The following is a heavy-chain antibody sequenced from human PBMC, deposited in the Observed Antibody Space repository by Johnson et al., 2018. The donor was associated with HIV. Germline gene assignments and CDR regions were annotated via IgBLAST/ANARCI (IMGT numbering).Heavy chain of an antibody. J-gene: IGHJ3*02. D-gene: IGHD2-15*01. CDR1: GFTFSSYG. Sequence: QVQLVESGGGVVQPGRSLRLSCAASGFTFSSYGMHWVRQAPGKGLEWVAVISYDGSNKYYADSVKGRFTISRDNSKNTLYLQMNSLRAEDTAVYYCASRPGGDFCSGGSCRPNPYDGFNIWGQGTMVTVSS. V-gene: IGHV3-30*03. CDR2: ISYDGSNK. CDR3: ASRPGGDFCSGGSCRPNPYDGFNI.